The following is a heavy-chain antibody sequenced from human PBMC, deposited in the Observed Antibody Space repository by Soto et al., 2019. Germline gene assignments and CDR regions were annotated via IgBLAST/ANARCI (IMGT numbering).Heavy chain of an antibody. J-gene: IGHJ6*03. V-gene: IGHV1-8*01. CDR3: AGVPGWVMAARLTHEYYYYYMDV. CDR2: MNPNSGNT. Sequence: ASVKVSCKASGYTFTSYDINWVRQATGQGLEWMGWMNPNSGNTGYAQKFQGRVTMTRNTSISTAYMELSSLGSEDTAGYYCAGVPGWVMAARLTHEYYYYYMDVWGKGTTVTVSS. D-gene: IGHD6-6*01. CDR1: GYTFTSYD.